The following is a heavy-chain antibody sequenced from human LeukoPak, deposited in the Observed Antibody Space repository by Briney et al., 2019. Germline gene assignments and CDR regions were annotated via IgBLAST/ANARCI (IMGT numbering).Heavy chain of an antibody. Sequence: GGSLRLSCAASGFTFDDYGMSWVRQAPGKGLEWVSGINWNGGSTGYADSVKGRFTISRDNAKNSLYLQMNSLRAEDTAVYYCARAGLLWFGESRMDVWGQGTTVTVSS. CDR3: ARAGLLWFGESRMDV. J-gene: IGHJ6*02. CDR1: GFTFDDYG. D-gene: IGHD3-10*01. V-gene: IGHV3-20*04. CDR2: INWNGGST.